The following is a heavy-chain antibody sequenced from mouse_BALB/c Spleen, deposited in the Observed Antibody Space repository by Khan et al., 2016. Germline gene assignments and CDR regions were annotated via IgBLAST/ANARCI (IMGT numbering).Heavy chain of an antibody. CDR2: INTNTGEP. D-gene: IGHD1-1*01. V-gene: IGHV9-3*02. CDR3: AEEYYGSNWFAY. Sequence: QIQLVQSGPELKKPGETVKISCKASGYTFTNYGMNWVKQAPGKGLKWMGWINTNTGEPTYAEESKGRFAFSLGTSASTAYLQINNLKKEDTATYYCAEEYYGSNWFAYWGQGTLVTGSA. CDR1: GYTFTNYG. J-gene: IGHJ3*01.